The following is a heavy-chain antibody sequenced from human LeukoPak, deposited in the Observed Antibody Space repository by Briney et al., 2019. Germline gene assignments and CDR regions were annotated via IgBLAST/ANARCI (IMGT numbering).Heavy chain of an antibody. Sequence: PGGSLRLSCAASGFSFSTYSMIWVRQAPGKGLEWVSSVSGTSEYIYYADSVRGRFTISRDNAKNTVYLQMNSLRAEDTAVYYCARWYSSGWYSDYWGQGTLVTVSS. D-gene: IGHD6-19*01. J-gene: IGHJ4*02. CDR1: GFSFSTYS. CDR2: VSGTSEYI. V-gene: IGHV3-21*06. CDR3: ARWYSSGWYSDY.